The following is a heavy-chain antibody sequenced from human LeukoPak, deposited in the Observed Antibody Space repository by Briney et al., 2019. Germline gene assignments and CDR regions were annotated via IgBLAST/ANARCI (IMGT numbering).Heavy chain of an antibody. D-gene: IGHD6-6*01. CDR2: IYHSGGT. CDR1: GYFLRSGYR. J-gene: IGHJ3*02. CDR3: AGEGAAPPYAFDI. V-gene: IGHV4-38-2*02. Sequence: PSETLSLTCTVSGYFLRSGYRWGWIRQPPGKGLEWIGSIYHSGGTYYNPSLKSRVTISVDTSKNQFSLKLSSVTAADTAVYYCAGEGAAPPYAFDIWGQGTMVTVSS.